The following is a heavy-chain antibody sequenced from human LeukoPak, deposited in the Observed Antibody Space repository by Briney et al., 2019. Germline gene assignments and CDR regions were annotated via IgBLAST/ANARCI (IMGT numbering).Heavy chain of an antibody. J-gene: IGHJ3*02. CDR3: ARLSYYDSSGYYYPPAFDI. V-gene: IGHV5-51*01. CDR1: GYTFTNWW. D-gene: IGHD3-22*01. Sequence: GESLKISCKASGYTFTNWWIGWVRQMPGKGLEWMGIIYPGDSATRYSPSFQGQVTISADKSISTAYLQWSSLKASDTAMYYCARLSYYDSSGYYYPPAFDIWGQGTMVTVSS. CDR2: IYPGDSAT.